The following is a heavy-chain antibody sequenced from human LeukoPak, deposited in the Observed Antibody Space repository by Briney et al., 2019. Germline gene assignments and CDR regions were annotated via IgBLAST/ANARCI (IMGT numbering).Heavy chain of an antibody. CDR1: GFTFSSYS. J-gene: IGHJ4*02. CDR3: ARSPSCSSTSCYYFDY. V-gene: IGHV3-21*01. CDR2: ISSSSSYI. Sequence: GGSLRLSCAASGFTFSSYSMNWVRQAPGKGLEWVSSISSSSSYIYYADSVKGRFTISRDNAKNSLYLQMNSLRAEDTAVYYCARSPSCSSTSCYYFDYWGQGTLVTVSS. D-gene: IGHD2-2*01.